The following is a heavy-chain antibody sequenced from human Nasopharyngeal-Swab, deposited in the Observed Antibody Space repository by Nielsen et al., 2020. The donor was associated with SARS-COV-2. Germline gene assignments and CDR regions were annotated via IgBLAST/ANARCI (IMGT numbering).Heavy chain of an antibody. Sequence: GESLKISCTASGFTFGDYAMSWFRQAPGKGLEWVGFIRSKAYGGTTEYAASVKCRFTISRDDSKSIAYLQMNSLKNEDTAVYYCTRNDFWSGYYTDYWGQGALVTVSS. CDR2: IRSKAYGGTT. CDR3: TRNDFWSGYYTDY. CDR1: GFTFGDYA. V-gene: IGHV3-49*03. D-gene: IGHD3-3*01. J-gene: IGHJ4*02.